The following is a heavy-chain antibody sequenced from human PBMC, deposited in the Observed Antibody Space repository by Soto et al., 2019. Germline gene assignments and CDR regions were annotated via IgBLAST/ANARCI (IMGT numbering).Heavy chain of an antibody. CDR3: ARQPYGRGWFETLFEY. CDR1: GYSFTDYW. D-gene: IGHD6-19*01. Sequence: EVQLVQSGVEVKKPGESLRISCEGSGYSFTDYWISWVRQMPGKGLEWMGKIDPSDSYTKYSPSLQGHVAISVDKSINTAYLQWSSLKASDTAIYFCARQPYGRGWFETLFEYWGQGILVTVSS. CDR2: IDPSDSYT. J-gene: IGHJ4*02. V-gene: IGHV5-10-1*03.